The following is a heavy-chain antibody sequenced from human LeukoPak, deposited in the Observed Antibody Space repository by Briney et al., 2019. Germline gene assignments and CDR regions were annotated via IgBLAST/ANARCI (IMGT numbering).Heavy chain of an antibody. CDR3: ANYSPGYCSSTSCYAYYYMDV. Sequence: SGGSLRLSCAASGFSFTTNVMSWVRQAPGKGLEWVSAVSGSGGDTYYAGSVKGRFTISRDNSKNTLYLQMNSLRAEDTAVYYCANYSPGYCSSTSCYAYYYMDVWGKGTTVTVSS. D-gene: IGHD2-2*01. CDR2: VSGSGGDT. CDR1: GFSFTTNV. J-gene: IGHJ6*03. V-gene: IGHV3-23*01.